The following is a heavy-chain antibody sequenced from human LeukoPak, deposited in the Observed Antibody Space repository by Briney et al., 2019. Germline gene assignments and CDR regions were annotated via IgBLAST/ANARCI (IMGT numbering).Heavy chain of an antibody. CDR2: INQSGST. CDR1: GGSFSGYY. J-gene: IGHJ5*02. CDR3: ARGITMVRGVIVWFDP. D-gene: IGHD3-10*01. V-gene: IGHV4-34*01. Sequence: SETLSLTCAVYGGSFSGYYWSWVRQPPGKGLEWIGEINQSGSTNYNPSLKSRVTISVDTSKNQFSLKLSSVTAADTAVYYCARGITMVRGVIVWFDPWGQGTLVTVSS.